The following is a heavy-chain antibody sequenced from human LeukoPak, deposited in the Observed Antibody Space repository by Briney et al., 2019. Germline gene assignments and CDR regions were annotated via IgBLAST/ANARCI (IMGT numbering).Heavy chain of an antibody. CDR3: AKCGGDCYHGALDI. CDR1: GFTFSSYA. Sequence: PGGSLRLSCAASGFTFSSYAMSWVRQAPGKGLEWVSVIYSGGSTYYADSVKGRFTISRDNSKNTLYLQMNSLRAEDTAVYYCAKCGGDCYHGALDIWGQGTMVTVSS. CDR2: IYSGGST. J-gene: IGHJ3*02. D-gene: IGHD2-21*02. V-gene: IGHV3-23*03.